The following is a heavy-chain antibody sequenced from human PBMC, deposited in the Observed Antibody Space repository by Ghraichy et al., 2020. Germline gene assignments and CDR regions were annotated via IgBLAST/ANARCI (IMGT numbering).Heavy chain of an antibody. Sequence: SETLSLTCTVSGGSISSSSYYWCWIRQPPGKGLEWIGSIYYSGSTYYNPSLKSRVTISVDTSKNQFSLKLSSVTAADTAVYYCARPRGGATPGGDYYYGMDVWGQGTTVTVSS. CDR1: GGSISSSSYY. J-gene: IGHJ6*02. CDR2: IYYSGST. D-gene: IGHD1-26*01. V-gene: IGHV4-39*01. CDR3: ARPRGGATPGGDYYYGMDV.